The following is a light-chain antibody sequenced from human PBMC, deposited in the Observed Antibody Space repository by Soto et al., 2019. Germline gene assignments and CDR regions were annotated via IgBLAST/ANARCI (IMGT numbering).Light chain of an antibody. Sequence: DFQMTQSPSTLSASVGDRVTITCRASQSISSWLAWYQQKPGKAPNLLIYKASTLERGVPSRFSGSGSGTEFTLTISSLQPDDFATYYCQQYYGPWTFGQGTKVEIK. CDR1: QSISSW. CDR3: QQYYGPWT. CDR2: KAS. V-gene: IGKV1-5*03. J-gene: IGKJ1*01.